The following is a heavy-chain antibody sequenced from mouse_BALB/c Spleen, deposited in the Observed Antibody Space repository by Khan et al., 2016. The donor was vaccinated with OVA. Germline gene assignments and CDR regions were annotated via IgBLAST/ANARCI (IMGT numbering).Heavy chain of an antibody. D-gene: IGHD2-3*01. CDR3: TRSVYAAWFPY. Sequence: VQLQQPGADLVRPGALVRLSCKASGFYIKDYYMHWVKQRPEQGLEWIGWIDPENGNTIYDSKFQGKASITADTSSNTAYLQHSSLTSVDSAVYYCTRSVYAAWFPYWGQGTLVTVSA. CDR2: IDPENGNT. V-gene: IGHV14-1*02. J-gene: IGHJ3*01. CDR1: GFYIKDYY.